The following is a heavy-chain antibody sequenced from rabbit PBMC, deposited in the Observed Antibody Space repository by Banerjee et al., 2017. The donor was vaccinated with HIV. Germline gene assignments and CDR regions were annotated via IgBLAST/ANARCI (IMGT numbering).Heavy chain of an antibody. Sequence: QSLEESGGDLVKPGASLTLTCKASGFSFSSGYDMCWVRQAPGKGLEWIACIYAGSSGSTYYASWAKGRFTISKTSSTTVTLQMTSLTAADTATYFCARAAGYAGYGYATGFDLWGPGTLVTVS. V-gene: IGHV1S40*01. CDR2: IYAGSSGST. J-gene: IGHJ4*01. CDR1: GFSFSSGYD. D-gene: IGHD6-1*01. CDR3: ARAAGYAGYGYATGFDL.